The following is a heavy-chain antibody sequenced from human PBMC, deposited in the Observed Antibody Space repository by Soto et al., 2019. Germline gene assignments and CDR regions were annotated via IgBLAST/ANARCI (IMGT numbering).Heavy chain of an antibody. CDR1: LFTCSDLA. J-gene: IGHJ4*01. CDR3: AKCFYVSLTGYSPFD. Sequence: VRLSCAASLFTCSDLAMSWVRLAPGKGLQWVSAISVSGRHTYYSDSVKGRFAISRDNSKDTLFLDLNSLIAEDTALYYCAKCFYVSLTGYSPFD. V-gene: IGHV3-23*01. CDR2: ISVSGRHT. D-gene: IGHD3-9*01.